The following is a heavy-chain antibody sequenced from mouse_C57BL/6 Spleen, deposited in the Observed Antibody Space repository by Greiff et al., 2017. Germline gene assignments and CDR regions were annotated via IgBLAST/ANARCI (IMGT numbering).Heavy chain of an antibody. J-gene: IGHJ1*03. Sequence: QVQLQQPGAELVRPGSSVKLSCKASGYTFTSYWMNWVKQRPGQGLEWIGNIYPSASDTPYNQKFKDKATFTVAKSSSTAYMQLSSLSSEDSAVYYCARGTTVAWYFDVWGKGTTVTVSS. CDR1: GYTFTSYW. CDR2: IYPSASDT. D-gene: IGHD1-1*01. V-gene: IGHV1-61*01. CDR3: ARGTTVAWYFDV.